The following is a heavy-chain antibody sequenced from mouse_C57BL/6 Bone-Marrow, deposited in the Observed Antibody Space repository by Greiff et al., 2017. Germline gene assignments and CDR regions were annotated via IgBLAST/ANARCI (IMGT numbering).Heavy chain of an antibody. CDR2: IYPRSGNT. CDR3: ARKRKDGYSRYFDD. V-gene: IGHV1-81*01. D-gene: IGHD2-3*01. Sequence: QVQLQQSGAELARPGASVKLSCKASGYTFTSYGISWVKQRTGQGLEWIGEIYPRSGNTYYNEKFKGKATLTADKSSSTAYMELRSLTSEDSAVYFCARKRKDGYSRYFDDWGQGTTLTVSS. CDR1: GYTFTSYG. J-gene: IGHJ2*01.